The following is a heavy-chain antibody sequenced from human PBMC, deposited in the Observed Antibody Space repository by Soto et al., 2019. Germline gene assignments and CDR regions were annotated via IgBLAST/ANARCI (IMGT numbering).Heavy chain of an antibody. CDR3: ARGGYDYDSSGYYFPYFDY. CDR2: IYYSGST. Sequence: SETLSLTCTFSGGSISSGDYYWSWIRQPPGKCLEWIGYIYYSGSTYYNPSRKSRVTISVDTSKNQFSLKLSSVTAADTAVYYCARGGYDYDSSGYYFPYFDYWGQGTLVTAPQ. J-gene: IGHJ4*02. D-gene: IGHD3-22*01. CDR1: GGSISSGDYY. V-gene: IGHV4-30-4*01.